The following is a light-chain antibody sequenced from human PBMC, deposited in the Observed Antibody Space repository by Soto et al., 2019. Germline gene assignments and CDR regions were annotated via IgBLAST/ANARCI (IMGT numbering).Light chain of an antibody. CDR3: QQYNSWPLA. Sequence: EIVMTESPTTPSVSPGGKATLSCRASPGVRRHLAWYQQKTGQAPRLLIYATSTRATGIPARFSGRGSGTEFTLTISSLQSEDFAVYYCQQYNSWPLAFGGGTKVEIK. J-gene: IGKJ4*01. V-gene: IGKV3-15*01. CDR2: ATS. CDR1: PGVRRH.